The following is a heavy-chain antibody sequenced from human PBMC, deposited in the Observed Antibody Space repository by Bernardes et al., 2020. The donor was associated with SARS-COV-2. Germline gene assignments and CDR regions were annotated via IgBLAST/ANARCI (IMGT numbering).Heavy chain of an antibody. Sequence: GGSLRLSCAASGFTFSDYAMTWVRQAPGKGLEWVSTISGSEGSTYYADSVKGRFTISRDNSKNTLYLQMYSLRAEDTAVYYCAKEGCTSASCYSNCWGQGTVVTVSS. D-gene: IGHD2-2*01. CDR1: GFTFSDYA. V-gene: IGHV3-23*01. CDR2: ISGSEGST. CDR3: AKEGCTSASCYSNC. J-gene: IGHJ4*02.